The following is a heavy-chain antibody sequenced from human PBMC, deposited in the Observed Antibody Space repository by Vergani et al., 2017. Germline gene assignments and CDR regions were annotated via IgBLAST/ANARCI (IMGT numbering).Heavy chain of an antibody. CDR2: IWYDGSNK. J-gene: IGHJ5*02. D-gene: IGHD3-10*01. CDR3: ARASTYGSGSYLTWWRSWFDP. V-gene: IGHV3-33*01. CDR1: GFTFSSYG. Sequence: QVQLVESGGGVVQPGRSLRLSCAASGFTFSSYGMHWVRQAPGKGLEWVAVIWYDGSNKYYADSVKGRFTISRDNSKNTLYLQMNSLRAEDTAVYYCARASTYGSGSYLTWWRSWFDPWGQGTLVTVSS.